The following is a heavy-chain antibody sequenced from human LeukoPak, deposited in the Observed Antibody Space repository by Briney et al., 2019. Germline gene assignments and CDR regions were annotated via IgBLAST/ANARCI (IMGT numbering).Heavy chain of an antibody. Sequence: GGSRRLSCAASGFTFSNAWMSWVRQAPGKGLEWVGRIKNKNTGETTDYAAPVKGRFTISRDDSKNTLYLQMNSLKSEDTAVYYCTRAIGGGRDPDFDYWGQGTLVTVSS. CDR2: IKNKNTGETT. V-gene: IGHV3-15*01. J-gene: IGHJ4*02. D-gene: IGHD2-15*01. CDR3: TRAIGGGRDPDFDY. CDR1: GFTFSNAW.